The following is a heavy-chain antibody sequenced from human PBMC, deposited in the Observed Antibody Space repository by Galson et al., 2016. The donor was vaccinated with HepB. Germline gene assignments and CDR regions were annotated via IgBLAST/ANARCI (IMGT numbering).Heavy chain of an antibody. J-gene: IGHJ4*02. D-gene: IGHD5-12*01. V-gene: IGHV2-5*02. CDR2: VYWDGEE. CDR3: ARIQVVSHTGFLDS. CDR1: GFGLNTHGVG. Sequence: PALVKPTQTLTLTCTLSGFGLNTHGVGVAWIRQPPGKALEWLALVYWDGEERYKPSLKSRLTISRDTSKNQAVVTMTDTQPVDAGTYCCARIQVVSHTGFLDSWGQGALVTGSS.